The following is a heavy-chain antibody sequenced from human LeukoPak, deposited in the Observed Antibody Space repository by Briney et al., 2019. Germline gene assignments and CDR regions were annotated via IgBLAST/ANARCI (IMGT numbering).Heavy chain of an antibody. V-gene: IGHV1-2*02. D-gene: IGHD3-10*01. CDR2: INPYSGAT. J-gene: IGHJ3*02. Sequence: GASVKVSCSASGDTFTDYFMRWVRQAPGQRLEWMGWINPYSGATNYAQSFQGRVTMTRDTSISTAYMELSSLRSEDTAVYYCARGLPRSPLTQYGSETDAFDIWGQGTMVTVSS. CDR1: GDTFTDYF. CDR3: ARGLPRSPLTQYGSETDAFDI.